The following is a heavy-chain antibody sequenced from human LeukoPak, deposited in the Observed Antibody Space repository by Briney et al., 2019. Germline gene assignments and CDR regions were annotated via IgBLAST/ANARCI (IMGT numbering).Heavy chain of an antibody. CDR1: GGTFSSYA. V-gene: IGHV1-69*13. J-gene: IGHJ4*02. CDR2: IIPIFGTA. Sequence: PGASVKVSCKASGGTFSSYAISWVRQAPGQGLEWMGGIIPIFGTANYAQKFQGRVTITADESTSTAYMELSSLRSEDTAVYYCARRVWYQEEVVRFDYWGQGTLVTVSS. D-gene: IGHD2-15*01. CDR3: ARRVWYQEEVVRFDY.